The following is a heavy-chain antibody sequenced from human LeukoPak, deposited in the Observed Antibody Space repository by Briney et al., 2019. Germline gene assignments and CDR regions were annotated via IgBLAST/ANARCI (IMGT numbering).Heavy chain of an antibody. Sequence: GGSLRLSCAASGFTFSNAWMSWVRQAPGKGLEWVGRIKSKTDGGTTDYAARGKGRFTISRDETKNTLYLQMNSLKTEDTAVYYCTNDILPGWEDGKYYYYGMDVWGKGTTVTVSS. V-gene: IGHV3-15*01. CDR2: IKSKTDGGTT. CDR1: GFTFSNAW. J-gene: IGHJ6*04. CDR3: TNDILPGWEDGKYYYYGMDV. D-gene: IGHD3-9*01.